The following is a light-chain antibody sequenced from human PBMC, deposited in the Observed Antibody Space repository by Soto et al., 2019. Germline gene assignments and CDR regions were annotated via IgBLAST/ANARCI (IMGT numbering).Light chain of an antibody. V-gene: IGKV3-20*01. CDR2: GAF. CDR1: PTVCGAY. CDR3: QQYHKSPRT. Sequence: EIVLTQSPGTLSLSPGERATLSCRASPTVCGAYLAWYQQKPGQAPRLLIYGAFNRAAGTPDRFSGSGSGTDFTLTITRLEPEDFAVYYCQQYHKSPRTFGQGTKV. J-gene: IGKJ1*01.